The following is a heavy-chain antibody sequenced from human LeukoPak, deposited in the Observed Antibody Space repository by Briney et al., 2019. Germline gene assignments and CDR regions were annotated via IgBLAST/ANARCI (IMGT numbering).Heavy chain of an antibody. V-gene: IGHV4-31*02. CDR2: IYYSGST. Sequence: SETLSLTWTVSGGSISSGGYYWSWIRQHPGNGLEWIGYIYYSGSTYYNPSLKSRVTISVDTSKNQFSLKLSSVTAADTAVYYCASAAPMIHAFDIWGQGTMVTVSS. D-gene: IGHD2-15*01. CDR1: GGSISSGGYY. J-gene: IGHJ3*02. CDR3: ASAAPMIHAFDI.